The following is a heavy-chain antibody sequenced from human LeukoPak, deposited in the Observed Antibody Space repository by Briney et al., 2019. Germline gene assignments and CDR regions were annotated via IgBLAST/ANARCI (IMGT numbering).Heavy chain of an antibody. D-gene: IGHD3-16*01. CDR2: INPDGSKK. Sequence: GGSLRLSCAASEFSFSTNWMTWVRQAPGKGLEWVANINPDGSKKSNADFVEGRFTISRDNAKNSLYLQMSSLRAEDTAVYYCANSPMILRGHYWGQGTLVTVSS. V-gene: IGHV3-7*01. CDR3: ANSPMILRGHY. CDR1: EFSFSTNW. J-gene: IGHJ4*02.